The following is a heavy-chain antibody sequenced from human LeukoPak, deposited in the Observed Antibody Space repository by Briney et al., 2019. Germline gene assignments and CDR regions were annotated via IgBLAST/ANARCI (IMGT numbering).Heavy chain of an antibody. V-gene: IGHV1-46*01. CDR1: GYTFTSYY. CDR3: ARAHRGYFDY. J-gene: IGHJ4*02. Sequence: GASVKVSCKASGYTFTSYYMHWMRQPPGQGLEWMGIINPSGGSTSYAQKFQGRVTMTRDTSTSTAYMELSSLRSEDTAVYYCARAHRGYFDYWGQGTLVTVSS. D-gene: IGHD3-10*01. CDR2: INPSGGST.